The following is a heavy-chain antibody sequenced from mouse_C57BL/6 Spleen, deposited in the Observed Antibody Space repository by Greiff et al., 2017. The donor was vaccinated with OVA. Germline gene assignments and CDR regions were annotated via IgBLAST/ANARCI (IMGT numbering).Heavy chain of an antibody. CDR3: ARGATEYYYAMDY. V-gene: IGHV5-17*01. CDR2: ISSGSSTI. D-gene: IGHD3-1*01. CDR1: GFTFSDYG. Sequence: EVKLQESGGGLVKPGGSLKLSCAASGFTFSDYGMHWVRQAPEKGLEWVAYISSGSSTIYYADTVKGRFTISRDNAKNTLFLQMTSLRSEDTAMYYCARGATEYYYAMDYWGQGTSVTVSS. J-gene: IGHJ4*01.